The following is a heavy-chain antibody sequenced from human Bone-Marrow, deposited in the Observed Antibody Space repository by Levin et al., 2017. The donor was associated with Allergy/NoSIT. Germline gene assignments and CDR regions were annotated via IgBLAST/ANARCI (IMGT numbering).Heavy chain of an antibody. CDR1: GFTFSRYG. J-gene: IGHJ4*02. CDR3: AKDLLGDYDDY. V-gene: IGHV3-30*18. CDR2: ISYDSTNE. Sequence: GGSLRLSCAASGFTFSRYGMHWVRQAPGKGLEWVAVISYDSTNEYYAASVEGRFTISRDNSKNTLYLQMNSLRGDDTAVYYCAKDLLGDYDDYWGQGTLVTVSS. D-gene: IGHD4-17*01.